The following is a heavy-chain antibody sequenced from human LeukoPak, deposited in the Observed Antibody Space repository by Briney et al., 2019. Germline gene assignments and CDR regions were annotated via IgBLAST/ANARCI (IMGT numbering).Heavy chain of an antibody. CDR3: ARDPVPRYCSGGSCLKGGHWFDP. CDR2: INPNSGDT. Sequence: ASVKVSCKASGYTFTGYYMHWVRQAPGQGLEWMGWINPNSGDTNYAQKFQGRVTMTRDTSINTAYMELSRLRSDDTAVYYCARDPVPRYCSGGSCLKGGHWFDPWGQGTLVTVSS. J-gene: IGHJ5*02. V-gene: IGHV1-2*02. D-gene: IGHD2-15*01. CDR1: GYTFTGYY.